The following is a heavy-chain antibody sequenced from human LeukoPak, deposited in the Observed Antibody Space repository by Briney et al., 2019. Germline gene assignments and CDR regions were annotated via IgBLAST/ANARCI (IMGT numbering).Heavy chain of an antibody. V-gene: IGHV1-46*01. CDR1: GYTFTSYY. CDR3: ARDRRRAEYYYDSSGYQTTGHDAFDI. CDR2: INPSGGST. D-gene: IGHD3-22*01. Sequence: ASVKVSCKASGYTFTSYYMHWVRQAPGQGLEWMGIINPSGGSTSYAQKFQGRVTMTRDTSTSTVYMELSRLRSDDTAVYYCARDRRRAEYYYDSSGYQTTGHDAFDIWGQGTMVTVSS. J-gene: IGHJ3*02.